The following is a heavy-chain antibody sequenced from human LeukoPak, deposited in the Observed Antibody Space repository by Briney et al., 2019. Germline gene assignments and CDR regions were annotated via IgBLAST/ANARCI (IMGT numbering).Heavy chain of an antibody. V-gene: IGHV4-39*01. J-gene: IGHJ4*02. Sequence: SETLSLTCTVSGGSISSYYWGWIRQPPGKGLEWIGSIYYSGSTYYNPSLKSRVTISVDTSKNQFSLKLSSVTAADTAVYYCARLCWGSSSCGLGDYWGQGTLVTVSS. CDR3: ARLCWGSSSCGLGDY. D-gene: IGHD6-13*01. CDR1: GGSISSYY. CDR2: IYYSGST.